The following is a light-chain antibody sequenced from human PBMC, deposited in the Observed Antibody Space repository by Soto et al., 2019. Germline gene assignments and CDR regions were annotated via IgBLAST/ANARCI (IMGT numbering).Light chain of an antibody. V-gene: IGLV2-14*03. J-gene: IGLJ2*01. CDR3: SSYTSSAPGVL. Sequence: QSALTQPASVSGSPGQSITISCSGTSSDVGGSDYVSWYQQHPGEAPKLMIYDVSYWPSGISNRFSGSKSGNTASLTISGLQAEDEADYFCSSYTSSAPGVLFGGGTKLTVL. CDR2: DVS. CDR1: SSDVGGSDY.